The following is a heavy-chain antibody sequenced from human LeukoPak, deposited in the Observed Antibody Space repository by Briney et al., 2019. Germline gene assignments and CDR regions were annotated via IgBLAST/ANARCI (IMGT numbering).Heavy chain of an antibody. CDR2: IYHSGST. Sequence: SETLSLTCTVSGYSISSGYYWGWIRQPPGKGLEWIGSIYHSGSTYYNPSLKSRVTISVDTSKNQFSLKLSSVTAADTAVYYCASARGYNHYWFDYWGQGALVTVSS. V-gene: IGHV4-38-2*02. CDR1: GYSISSGYY. CDR3: ASARGYNHYWFDY. D-gene: IGHD5-18*01. J-gene: IGHJ4*02.